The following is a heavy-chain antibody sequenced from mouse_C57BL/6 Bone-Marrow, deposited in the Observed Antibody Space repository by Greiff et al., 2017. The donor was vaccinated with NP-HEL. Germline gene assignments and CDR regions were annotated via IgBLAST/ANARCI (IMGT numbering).Heavy chain of an antibody. V-gene: IGHV3-6*01. CDR1: GYSITSGYY. D-gene: IGHD1-1*01. J-gene: IGHJ3*01. Sequence: DVQLQESGPGLVKPSQSLSLTCSVTGYSITSGYYWNWIRQFPGNKLEWMGYISYDGSNNYNPSLKNRISITRDTSKNQFFLKLNSVTTEDTATYYCAREKLYYYGSRAYWGQGTLVTVSA. CDR3: AREKLYYYGSRAY. CDR2: ISYDGSN.